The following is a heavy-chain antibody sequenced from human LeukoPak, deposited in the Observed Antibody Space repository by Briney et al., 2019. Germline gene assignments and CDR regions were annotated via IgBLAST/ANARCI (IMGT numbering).Heavy chain of an antibody. D-gene: IGHD2-15*01. Sequence: ASETLSLTCAVSGGSISSGGYSWSWIRQPPGKGLEWIGYIYHSGSTYYNPSLKSRVTISVDRSKNQFSLKLSSETAADTAVYYCATLADCSGGSCYYGFDYWGQGTLVTVSS. J-gene: IGHJ4*02. CDR3: ATLADCSGGSCYYGFDY. CDR2: IYHSGST. V-gene: IGHV4-30-2*01. CDR1: GGSISSGGYS.